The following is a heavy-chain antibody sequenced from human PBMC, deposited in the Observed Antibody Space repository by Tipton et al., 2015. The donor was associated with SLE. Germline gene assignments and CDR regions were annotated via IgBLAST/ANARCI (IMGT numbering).Heavy chain of an antibody. V-gene: IGHV4-34*01. Sequence: TLSLTCAVYGGSFSGYSWSWIRQPPGKGLEWIGEIDHFGNTNYNPSLKSRVTVSVDTYKNQFSLKLSSVTAADTAVYYCARQRLRLLSPLDAWGQGTTVTVS. J-gene: IGHJ6*02. CDR3: ARQRLRLLSPLDA. D-gene: IGHD3-10*01. CDR2: IDHFGNT. CDR1: GGSFSGYS.